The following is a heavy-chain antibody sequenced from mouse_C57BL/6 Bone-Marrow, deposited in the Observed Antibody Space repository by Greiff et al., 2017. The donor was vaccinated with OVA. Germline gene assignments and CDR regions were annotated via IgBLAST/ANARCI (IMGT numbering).Heavy chain of an antibody. CDR3: ERDRITTVVEDYAMDY. CDR1: GFTFSSYA. Sequence: EVMLVESGGGLVKPGGSLKLSCAASGFTFSSYAMSWVRQTPEKRLEWVATISDGGSYTYYPDNVKGRFTISRDNAKNNLYLPMSHLKSEDTAMYYCERDRITTVVEDYAMDYWGQGTSVTVSS. D-gene: IGHD1-1*01. CDR2: ISDGGSYT. V-gene: IGHV5-4*01. J-gene: IGHJ4*01.